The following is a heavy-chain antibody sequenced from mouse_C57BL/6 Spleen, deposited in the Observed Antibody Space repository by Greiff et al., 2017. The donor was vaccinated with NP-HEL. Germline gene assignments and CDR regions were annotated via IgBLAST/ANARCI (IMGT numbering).Heavy chain of an antibody. J-gene: IGHJ4*01. CDR3: AIAMGYDYYAMDY. CDR1: GYTFTSYW. D-gene: IGHD3-1*01. CDR2: IDPSDSYT. Sequence: QVQLQQPGAELVMPGASVKLSCKASGYTFTSYWMHWVKQRPGQGLEWIGEIDPSDSYTNYNQKFKGKSTLTVDKSSSTAYMQLSSLTSEDSAVYYCAIAMGYDYYAMDYWGQGTSVTVSS. V-gene: IGHV1-69*01.